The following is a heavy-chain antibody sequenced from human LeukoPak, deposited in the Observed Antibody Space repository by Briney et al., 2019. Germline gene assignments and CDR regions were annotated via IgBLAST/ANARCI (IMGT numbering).Heavy chain of an antibody. V-gene: IGHV1-46*01. D-gene: IGHD3-3*01. J-gene: IGHJ3*02. CDR1: GYTFTSYY. Sequence: ASVKVSCKASGYTFTSYYMHWVRQAPGQGLEWMGIINPSGGSTSYAQKLQGRVTMTTDTSTSTAYMELRSLRSDDTAVYYCARGTPYYDFWSGYGAFDIWGQGTMVTVSS. CDR2: INPSGGST. CDR3: ARGTPYYDFWSGYGAFDI.